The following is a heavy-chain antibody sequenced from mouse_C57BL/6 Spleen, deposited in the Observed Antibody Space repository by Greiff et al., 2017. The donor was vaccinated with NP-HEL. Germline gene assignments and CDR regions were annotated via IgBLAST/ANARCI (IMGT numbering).Heavy chain of an antibody. Sequence: QVQLQQSGAELVKPGASVKLSCKASGYTFTSYWMHWVKQRPGQGLEWIGMIHPNSGSTNYNEKFKSKATLTVYKSSSTAYMPLSSLKSEDSAVYYCARSLYYYGSSYDYWGQGTTLTVSS. CDR3: ARSLYYYGSSYDY. CDR1: GYTFTSYW. J-gene: IGHJ2*01. V-gene: IGHV1-64*01. D-gene: IGHD1-1*01. CDR2: IHPNSGST.